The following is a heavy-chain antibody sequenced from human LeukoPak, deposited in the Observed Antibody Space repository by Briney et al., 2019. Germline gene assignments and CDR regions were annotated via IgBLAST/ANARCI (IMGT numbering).Heavy chain of an antibody. CDR1: GFTFSGYS. J-gene: IGHJ4*02. Sequence: PGGSLRLSCAASGFTFSGYSLNWVRQPPGKGLEWVSYITRNSETIYYADSVKGRFTLSRDNAKKLLFLQMNSLRTEDTAVYYCATNGDYPFDSWGQGTLVTVSS. CDR3: ATNGDYPFDS. CDR2: ITRNSETI. D-gene: IGHD4-17*01. V-gene: IGHV3-48*01.